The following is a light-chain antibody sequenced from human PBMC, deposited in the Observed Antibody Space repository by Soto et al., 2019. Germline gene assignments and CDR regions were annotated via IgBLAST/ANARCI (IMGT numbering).Light chain of an antibody. J-gene: IGLJ2*01. Sequence: SALTQPASVSGSPGQSIPISCTGPSSDVGGYNYVSWYQQPPGKAPKLMIYDVSNRPSGVSNRFSGSKSGNTASLTISGLQAEDEADYYCSSYTSSSTRVVFGGGTKLTVL. CDR1: SSDVGGYNY. CDR3: SSYTSSSTRVV. V-gene: IGLV2-14*01. CDR2: DVS.